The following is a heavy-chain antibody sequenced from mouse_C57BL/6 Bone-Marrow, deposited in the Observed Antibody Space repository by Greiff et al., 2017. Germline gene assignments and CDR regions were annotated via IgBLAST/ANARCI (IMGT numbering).Heavy chain of an antibody. Sequence: QVQLQQPGAELVMPGASVKLSCKASGYTFTSSWMHWVKQRPGQGLEWIGEIDPSDSYTNYNQKFKGKSTLTVDKSSSTAYMQLSSLTSEDSAVYYCARSGIYDGYPLAYWGQGTLVTVSA. CDR2: IDPSDSYT. D-gene: IGHD2-3*01. CDR1: GYTFTSSW. J-gene: IGHJ3*01. CDR3: ARSGIYDGYPLAY. V-gene: IGHV1-69*01.